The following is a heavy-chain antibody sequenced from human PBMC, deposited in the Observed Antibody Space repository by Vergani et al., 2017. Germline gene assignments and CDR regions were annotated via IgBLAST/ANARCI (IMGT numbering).Heavy chain of an antibody. CDR3: ASIAADYGKFDY. V-gene: IGHV4-31*03. CDR1: GGSISSGGYY. CDR2: IYYSGST. J-gene: IGHJ4*02. Sequence: QVQLQESGPGLVKPSQTLYLTCTVSGGSISSGGYYWSWIRQPPGKGLEWIGYIYYSGSTYYNPSLKSRVTISVDTSKNQFSLKLSSVTAADTAVYYCASIAADYGKFDYWGQGTLVTVSS. D-gene: IGHD4-17*01.